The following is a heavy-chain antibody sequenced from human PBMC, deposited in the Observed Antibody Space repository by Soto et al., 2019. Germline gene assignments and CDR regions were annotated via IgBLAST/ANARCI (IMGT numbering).Heavy chain of an antibody. D-gene: IGHD2-8*02. Sequence: ASVKVSCKASGYTFINYGISWVGQAPGEGLEWLGWISTYSDRTNYAQEFQGRVSMTTEKSTSTVYMELRSLRSGDTALYYCARDYTGRGYFDHWGQGSLVTVSS. CDR2: ISTYSDRT. J-gene: IGHJ4*02. CDR3: ARDYTGRGYFDH. V-gene: IGHV1-18*04. CDR1: GYTFINYG.